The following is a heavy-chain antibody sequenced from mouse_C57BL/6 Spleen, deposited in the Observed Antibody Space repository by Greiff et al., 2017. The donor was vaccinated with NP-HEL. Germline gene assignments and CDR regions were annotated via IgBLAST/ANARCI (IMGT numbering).Heavy chain of an antibody. V-gene: IGHV1-15*01. CDR2: IDPETGGT. Sequence: QVQLQQSGAELVRPGASVTLSCKASGYTFTDYEMHWVKQTPVHGLEWIGAIDPETGGTAYNQKFKGKAILTADKSSSTAYMELRSLTSEDSAVYYCTRGGYDGYPAYWGQGTLVTVSA. CDR1: GYTFTDYE. J-gene: IGHJ3*01. CDR3: TRGGYDGYPAY. D-gene: IGHD2-3*01.